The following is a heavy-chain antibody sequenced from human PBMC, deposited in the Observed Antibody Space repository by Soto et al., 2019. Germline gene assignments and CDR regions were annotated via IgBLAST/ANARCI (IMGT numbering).Heavy chain of an antibody. Sequence: SETLSLTCTVSGGSVSSGSYYWSWIRQPPGKGLEWIGYIYYSGSTNYNPSLKSRVTISVDTSKNQFSLKLSSVTAADTAVYYCARSHYYGSGSYYVGDPWGQGTLVTVSS. J-gene: IGHJ5*02. V-gene: IGHV4-61*01. CDR1: GGSVSSGSYY. D-gene: IGHD3-10*01. CDR3: ARSHYYGSGSYYVGDP. CDR2: IYYSGST.